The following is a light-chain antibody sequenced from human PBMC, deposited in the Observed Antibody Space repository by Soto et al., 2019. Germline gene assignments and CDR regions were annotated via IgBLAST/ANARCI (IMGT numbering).Light chain of an antibody. CDR1: SSNIGADYG. Sequence: QSVLTQPPSVSGAPGQRVIISCTGSSSNIGADYGVHWYQQFPGTAPKLLISGNNNRPSGVPYRFSGSKSGTSASLAITGLLAEDEGDYYCQSYDNSLRAWVFGGGTKVTVL. CDR3: QSYDNSLRAWV. CDR2: GNN. J-gene: IGLJ3*02. V-gene: IGLV1-40*01.